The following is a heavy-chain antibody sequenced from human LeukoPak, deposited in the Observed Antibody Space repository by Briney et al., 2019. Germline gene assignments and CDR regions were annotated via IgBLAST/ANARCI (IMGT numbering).Heavy chain of an antibody. CDR3: ARKDKGGGLEPDGVYYYYMDV. CDR1: GFTFSSYW. Sequence: GGSLRLFCAASGFTFSSYWMSWVRQAPGKGLEWVANIKQDGSEKYYVDSVKGRFTISRDNAKNSLYLQMNSLRAEDTAVYYCARKDKGGGLEPDGVYYYYMDVWGKGTTVTVSS. J-gene: IGHJ6*03. V-gene: IGHV3-7*01. CDR2: IKQDGSEK. D-gene: IGHD1-1*01.